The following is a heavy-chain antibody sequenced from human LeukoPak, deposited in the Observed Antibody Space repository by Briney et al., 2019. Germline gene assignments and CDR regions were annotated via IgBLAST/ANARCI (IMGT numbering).Heavy chain of an antibody. CDR1: GYSFTSYW. J-gene: IGHJ5*02. V-gene: IGHV5-51*01. CDR2: IYPGDSDT. D-gene: IGHD6-13*01. CDR3: ARPISGAAGTLGLDP. Sequence: GESLKISCKGSGYSFTSYWIGWVRQMPGKGLEWMGIIYPGDSDTRYSPSFQGQVTISADKSISTAYLQWSSLKASDTAMYYCARPISGAAGTLGLDPWGQGTLVTVSS.